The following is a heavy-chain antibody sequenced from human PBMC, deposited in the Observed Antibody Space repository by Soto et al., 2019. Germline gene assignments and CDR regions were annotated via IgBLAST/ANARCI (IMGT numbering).Heavy chain of an antibody. J-gene: IGHJ4*02. CDR2: VSTSGRST. D-gene: IGHD2-15*01. CDR1: GFIFSEST. CDR3: VKQAHGLDGVAFDY. Sequence: GGSLRLSCSASGFIFSESTIYWVRQVPGKGLEAISAVSTSGRSTYYADSVKDRFTISRDNSKNTLFLQMGSPRPEDTAIYYCVKQAHGLDGVAFDYWGQGTQVTVSS. V-gene: IGHV3-64D*06.